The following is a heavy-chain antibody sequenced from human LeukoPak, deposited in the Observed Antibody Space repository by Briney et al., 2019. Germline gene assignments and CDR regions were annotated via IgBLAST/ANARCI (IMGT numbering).Heavy chain of an antibody. V-gene: IGHV4-38-2*01. CDR2: VFHSGRT. Sequence: SETLSLTCAVSGYSISSGLYWAWIRQPPGKGLEWIGSVFHSGRTSYNSSLKSRVTISADTSKNQFSLRLRSVTAADTAAYYCARHVSFGTYYFDSWGQGTLFTVSS. CDR1: GYSISSGLY. D-gene: IGHD3-16*01. CDR3: ARHVSFGTYYFDS. J-gene: IGHJ4*02.